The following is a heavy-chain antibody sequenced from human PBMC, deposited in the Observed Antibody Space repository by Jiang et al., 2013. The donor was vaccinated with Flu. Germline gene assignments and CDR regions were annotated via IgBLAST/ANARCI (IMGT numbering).Heavy chain of an antibody. CDR2: IFSNDEK. D-gene: IGHD3-22*01. J-gene: IGHJ4*02. CDR3: ARIGSYYDSSGYYEDY. V-gene: IGHV2-26*01. Sequence: KPTQTLTLTCTVSGFSLSNARMGVSWIRQPPGKALEWLAHIFSNDEKSYSTSLKSRLTISKDTSKSQVVLTMTNMDPVDTATYYCARIGSYYDSSGYYEDYWGQGTLVTVSS. CDR1: GFSLSNARMG.